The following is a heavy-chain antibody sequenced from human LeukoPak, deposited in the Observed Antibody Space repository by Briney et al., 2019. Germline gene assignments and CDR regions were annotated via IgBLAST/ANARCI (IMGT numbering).Heavy chain of an antibody. CDR3: AKDRNIVATRAFDC. J-gene: IGHJ4*02. Sequence: GGSLRLSCVASGFTFTSYVMNRVRQAPGKGLEWVSAITGSGDRPYYAGSVKGRFTISRDESKNTVYLQMNSLRAEDTAVYYCAKDRNIVATRAFDCWGQGTLVTVSS. CDR1: GFTFTSYV. CDR2: ITGSGDRP. V-gene: IGHV3-23*01. D-gene: IGHD5-12*01.